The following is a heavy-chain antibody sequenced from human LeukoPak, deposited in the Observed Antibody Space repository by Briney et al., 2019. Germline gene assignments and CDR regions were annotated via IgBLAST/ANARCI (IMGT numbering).Heavy chain of an antibody. CDR3: ASEYQLLYYYEYS. Sequence: SETLSLTCAVYGGSFSGYYWSWIRQPPGKGLEWIGEINHSGSTNYNPSLKSRVTISVDTSKNQFSLKLSYVTAADTAVYYCASEYQLLYYYEYSWGQGTLVTVSS. CDR2: INHSGST. J-gene: IGHJ4*02. D-gene: IGHD2-2*02. CDR1: GGSFSGYY. V-gene: IGHV4-34*01.